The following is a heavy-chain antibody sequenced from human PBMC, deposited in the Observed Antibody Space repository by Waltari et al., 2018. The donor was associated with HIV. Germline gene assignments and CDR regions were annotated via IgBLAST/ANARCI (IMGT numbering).Heavy chain of an antibody. CDR3: ARAWGSTSRNYYFDY. CDR1: GFTFINYG. V-gene: IGHV3-21*01. Sequence: GESGGGLVKPGGSLRLSCAASGFTFINYGMNWVRQAPGKGLEWVSSISGSGDYIFYADSLEGRFTISRDNAKNSFHLQMNSLRVEDTAVYYCARAWGSTSRNYYFDYWGQGTLVTVSS. D-gene: IGHD2-2*01. CDR2: ISGSGDYI. J-gene: IGHJ4*02.